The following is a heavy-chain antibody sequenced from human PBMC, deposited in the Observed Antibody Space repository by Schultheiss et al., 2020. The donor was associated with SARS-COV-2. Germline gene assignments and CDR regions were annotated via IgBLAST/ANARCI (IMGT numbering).Heavy chain of an antibody. J-gene: IGHJ4*02. CDR3: ATNRRGFWSGYFDY. D-gene: IGHD3-3*01. CDR1: GYTFTGYY. CDR2: FDPEDGET. V-gene: IGHV1-24*01. Sequence: ASVKVSCKASGYTFTGYYMHWVRQAPGKGLEWMGGFDPEDGETIYAQKFQGRVTMTEDTSTDTAYMELSSLRSEDTAVYYCATNRRGFWSGYFDYWGQGTLVTVSS.